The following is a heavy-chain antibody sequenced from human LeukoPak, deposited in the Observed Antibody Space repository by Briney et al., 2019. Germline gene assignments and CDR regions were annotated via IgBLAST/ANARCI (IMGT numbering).Heavy chain of an antibody. CDR3: ARDNVLQLSFDY. CDR2: IWYDGSNK. J-gene: IGHJ4*02. D-gene: IGHD5-18*01. V-gene: IGHV3-33*01. CDR1: GFTFSSYG. Sequence: GGSLRLSCAASGFTFSSYGMHWVRQAPGKGLEWVAVIWYDGSNKYYADSVKGRFTISRDNSKNTLYLQMDSLRAEDTAVYYCARDNVLQLSFDYWGREPWSPSPQ.